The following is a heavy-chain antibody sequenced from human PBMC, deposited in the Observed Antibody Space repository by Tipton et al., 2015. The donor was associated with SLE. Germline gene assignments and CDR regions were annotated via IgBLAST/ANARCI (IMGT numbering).Heavy chain of an antibody. CDR2: FYYSGST. CDR1: GDSIRNYY. CDR3: ARVDPRSSSSGLYDY. J-gene: IGHJ4*02. V-gene: IGHV4-59*01. D-gene: IGHD6-6*01. Sequence: TLSLTCSVSGDSIRNYYWTWIRQPPGKGLEWMGYFYYSGSTNYNPSLKGRLTLSLDTSKSQSSLKLTSVTAADTAVYYCARVDPRSSSSGLYDYWGQGTLVTVSS.